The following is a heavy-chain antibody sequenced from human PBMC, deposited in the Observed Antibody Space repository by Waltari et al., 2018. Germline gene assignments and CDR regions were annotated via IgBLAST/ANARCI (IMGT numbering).Heavy chain of an antibody. CDR1: GFNFDKYA. V-gene: IGHV3-23*04. CDR3: AKGGPGYFDDIDFYITAISSFDY. J-gene: IGHJ4*02. CDR2: ISATGGST. D-gene: IGHD3-22*01. Sequence: EVHLVASGGGLVQPGGSLRLSCAASGFNFDKYAMTWVRQAPGKGLEWVSGISATGGSTYYADSVKGRVTVSRDNSKNTLHLQMSSLQVADTAVYFCAKGGPGYFDDIDFYITAISSFDYWGQGTLVTVSS.